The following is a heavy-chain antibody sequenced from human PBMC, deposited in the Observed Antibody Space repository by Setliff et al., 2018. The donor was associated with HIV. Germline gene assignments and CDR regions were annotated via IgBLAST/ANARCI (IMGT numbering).Heavy chain of an antibody. CDR1: GGTFRSYS. D-gene: IGHD3-16*01. J-gene: IGHJ4*02. Sequence: SVKVSCKASGGTFRSYSINWVRQAPGQGLEWMGTIIPFIDATHYAQSFQGRLTITADESSNTAYMGLSSLRLRDTAVYYCAKAAVEMTTIAFGGPPGYWGQGTLVTVSS. CDR2: IIPFIDAT. CDR3: AKAAVEMTTIAFGGPPGY. V-gene: IGHV1-69*11.